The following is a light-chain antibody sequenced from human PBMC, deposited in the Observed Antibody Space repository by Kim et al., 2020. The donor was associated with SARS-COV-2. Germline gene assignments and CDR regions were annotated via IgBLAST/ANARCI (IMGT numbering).Light chain of an antibody. Sequence: QSVLTQQPSASGTPGQRVTISCSGSSSNIGSNYVYWYQQLPGTAPKLLIYRNNQRPSGVPDRFSGSKSGTSASLAISGLRSEDEADYYCAAWDDSLSAFFGGGTQLTVL. CDR3: AAWDDSLSAF. V-gene: IGLV1-47*01. J-gene: IGLJ2*01. CDR1: SSNIGSNY. CDR2: RNN.